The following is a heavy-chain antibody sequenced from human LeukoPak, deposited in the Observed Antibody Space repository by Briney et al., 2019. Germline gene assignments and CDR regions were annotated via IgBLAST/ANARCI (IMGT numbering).Heavy chain of an antibody. D-gene: IGHD2-15*01. CDR2: IYSGGST. Sequence: GGSLGLSCAASGFTVSSNYMSWVRQAPGKGLEWVSVIYSGGSTYYADSVKGRFTISRDNSKNTLYLQMNSLRAEDTAVYYCARRCGGSCFYAFDIWGQGTMVTVSS. CDR3: ARRCGGSCFYAFDI. CDR1: GFTVSSNY. J-gene: IGHJ3*02. V-gene: IGHV3-66*01.